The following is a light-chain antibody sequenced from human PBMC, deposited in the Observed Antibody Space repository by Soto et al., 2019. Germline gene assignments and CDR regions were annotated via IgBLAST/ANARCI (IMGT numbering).Light chain of an antibody. Sequence: QSALTQPPSVSGAPGQRVTISCTGSSSNIGAGYDVHWYQQLPGTAPKLLIYGNSNRPSGVPDRFSGSKSGTSASLAITGLQAEDEAYYYCQSYDSSLSGSKGVFGGGTKLTVL. J-gene: IGLJ2*01. CDR3: QSYDSSLSGSKGV. V-gene: IGLV1-40*01. CDR1: SSNIGAGYD. CDR2: GNS.